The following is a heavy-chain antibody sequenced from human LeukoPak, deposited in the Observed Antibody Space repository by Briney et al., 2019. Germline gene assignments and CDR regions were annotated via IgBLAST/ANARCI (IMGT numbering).Heavy chain of an antibody. CDR1: GFTFNSHW. D-gene: IGHD3-3*01. CDR3: ARVGVGGGRFDS. V-gene: IGHV3-74*01. Sequence: GGSLRLSCVASGFTFNSHWMHWVRQAPGKGLVWVSRVDNDGNAATYADSVKGRFTISRDNAKNSLYLQMNSLRAEDTAVYYCARVGVGGGRFDSWGQGTLVTVSS. CDR2: VDNDGNAA. J-gene: IGHJ4*02.